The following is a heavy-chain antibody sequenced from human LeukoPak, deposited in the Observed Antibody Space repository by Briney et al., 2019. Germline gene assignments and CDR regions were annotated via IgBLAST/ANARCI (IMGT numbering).Heavy chain of an antibody. CDR3: ARDWGAGQRGYWFDH. V-gene: IGHV4-59*01. CDR2: SHYSGNT. CDR1: GGSLSSYS. Sequence: SQTLSLTCTVSGGSLSSYSRSWIRQPPGEGLEWLGYSHYSGNTYYNPSLKSRVTISVDTSKNKSYLKVTTVTAADTAVYYCARDWGAGQRGYWFDHWGQGTLVTVSS. J-gene: IGHJ5*02. D-gene: IGHD7-27*01.